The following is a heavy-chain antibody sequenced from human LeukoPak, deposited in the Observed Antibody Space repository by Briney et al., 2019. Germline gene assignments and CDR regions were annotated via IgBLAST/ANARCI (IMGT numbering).Heavy chain of an antibody. CDR1: GDSISGYY. D-gene: IGHD3-22*01. Sequence: PETLSLTCTVSGDSISGYYWSWIRQPPGKGLEWIGSIYYSGSTDYSPSLKSRVTMSVDMSKNQFSLKLSSVTAADTAVYYCARERIWGYDSSRYLDSWGQGTLVTVSS. CDR2: IYYSGST. CDR3: ARERIWGYDSSRYLDS. V-gene: IGHV4-59*12. J-gene: IGHJ4*02.